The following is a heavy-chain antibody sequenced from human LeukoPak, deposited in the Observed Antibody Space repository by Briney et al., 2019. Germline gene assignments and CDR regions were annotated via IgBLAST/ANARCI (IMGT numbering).Heavy chain of an antibody. Sequence: GGSLRLSCAASGFTFSSYSTNGVRQAPGKGLEWVSSISSSSSYIYYADSVKGRFTISRDNAKNSLYLQMNSLRAEDTAVYYCARRLCPDFDYWGQGTLVTVSS. CDR1: GFTFSSYS. CDR3: ARRLCPDFDY. J-gene: IGHJ4*02. V-gene: IGHV3-21*01. D-gene: IGHD2-2*01. CDR2: ISSSSSYI.